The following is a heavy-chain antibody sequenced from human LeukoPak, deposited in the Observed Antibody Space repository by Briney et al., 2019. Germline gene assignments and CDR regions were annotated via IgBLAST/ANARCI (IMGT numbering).Heavy chain of an antibody. J-gene: IGHJ6*03. CDR1: GYTFTGYY. CDR2: INPNSGGT. V-gene: IGHV1-2*02. D-gene: IGHD6-6*01. Sequence: ASVKVSCKASGYTFTGYYMHWVRQAPGQGLEWMGWINPNSGGTNYAQKFQGRVTMTRDTSISTAYMELSRLRSDDTAVYYCARDAIAARSLYYYYYYMDVWGKGTTVTVSS. CDR3: ARDAIAARSLYYYYYYMDV.